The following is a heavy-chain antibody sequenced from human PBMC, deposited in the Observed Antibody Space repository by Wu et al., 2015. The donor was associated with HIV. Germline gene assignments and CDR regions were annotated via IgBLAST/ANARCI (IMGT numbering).Heavy chain of an antibody. CDR2: INPNSGGT. CDR3: ARGGYYYDSSGYYHDAFDI. D-gene: IGHD3-22*01. CDR1: GYTFTGYY. Sequence: QVQLLQSGAEVKKPGASVKVSCKASGYTFTGYYMHWVRQAPGQGLEWMGWINPNSGGTNYAQKFQGRVTMTRDTSISTAYMELSRLRSDDTAVYYCARGGYYYDSSGYYHDAFDIWGQGTMVTVSS. V-gene: IGHV1-2*02. J-gene: IGHJ3*02.